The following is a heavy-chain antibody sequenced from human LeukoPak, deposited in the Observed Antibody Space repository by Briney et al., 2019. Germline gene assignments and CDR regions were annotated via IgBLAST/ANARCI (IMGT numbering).Heavy chain of an antibody. CDR1: GYTFTSYY. CDR2: INPSGGST. D-gene: IGHD4-17*01. CDR3: ARDLPGYGDYYYYYYMDV. Sequence: ASVKVSCKASGYTFTSYYMHWVRQAPGQGLEWMGIINPSGGSTSYAQKFQGRVTMTRDMSTSTVYMELSSLRSEDTAVYYCARDLPGYGDYYYYYYMDVWGKGTTVTVSS. J-gene: IGHJ6*03. V-gene: IGHV1-46*01.